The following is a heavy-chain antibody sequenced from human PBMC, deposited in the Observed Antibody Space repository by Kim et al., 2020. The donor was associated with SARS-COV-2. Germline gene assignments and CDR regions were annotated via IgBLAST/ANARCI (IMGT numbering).Heavy chain of an antibody. J-gene: IGHJ5*02. CDR1: GGSISSGNYF. CDR3: ARPHSGRGGGAWFDP. Sequence: SETLSLTCTVSGGSISSGNYFWGWIRQPPGKGLEWIRNFYYGGSTYYSPSLKSRVTMSADTSKNQFSLRLRSVTAADTAVYYCARPHSGRGGGAWFDPWGQGTLVTVSS. D-gene: IGHD1-26*01. CDR2: FYYGGST. V-gene: IGHV4-39*01.